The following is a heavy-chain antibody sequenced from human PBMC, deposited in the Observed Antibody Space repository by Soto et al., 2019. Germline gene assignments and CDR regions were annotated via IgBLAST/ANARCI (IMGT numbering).Heavy chain of an antibody. Sequence: GGSLRLSCAASGFTFSNAWMSWVRQAPGKGLEWVGRIKSKTDGGTTDYAAPVKGRFTISRDDSKNTLYLQMNSLKTEDTDVYYCTKTHDYSNYCFYFQHWGQGTLVTAPQ. J-gene: IGHJ1*01. D-gene: IGHD4-4*01. CDR2: IKSKTDGGTT. CDR3: TKTHDYSNYCFYFQH. CDR1: GFTFSNAW. V-gene: IGHV3-15*01.